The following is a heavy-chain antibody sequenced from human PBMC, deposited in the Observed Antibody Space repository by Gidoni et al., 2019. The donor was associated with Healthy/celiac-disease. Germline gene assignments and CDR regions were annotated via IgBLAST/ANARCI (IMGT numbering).Heavy chain of an antibody. Sequence: QVQHVKSGAAVKKTGASVEGSCKASEYTFSSCAVHWVRQALGQRRELMGWINAGNGNTKSSQTSQGRVTFTCDTSASTAYLELSSLRSEDTAVYYCASSSDPVYCIGGCCYLFVYGGQGTLFPVSS. J-gene: IGHJ4*02. CDR3: ASSSDPVYCIGGCCYLFVY. CDR1: EYTFSSCA. CDR2: INAGNGNT. D-gene: IGHD2-15*01. V-gene: IGHV1-3*01.